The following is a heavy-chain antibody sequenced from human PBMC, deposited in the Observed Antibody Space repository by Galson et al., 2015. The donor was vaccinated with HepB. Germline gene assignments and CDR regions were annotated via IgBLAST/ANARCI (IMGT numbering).Heavy chain of an antibody. CDR2: ISSSSSII. CDR3: ARGSYGSGYY. J-gene: IGHJ4*02. Sequence: SLRLSCAASGFTFSSYSMNWVRQAPGKGLEWVSYISSSSSIIYYADSVEGRFTISRDNAKKSVYLQMNSLRAEDTAVYYCARGSYGSGYYWGQGTLVTVSS. CDR1: GFTFSSYS. D-gene: IGHD3-9*01. V-gene: IGHV3-48*04.